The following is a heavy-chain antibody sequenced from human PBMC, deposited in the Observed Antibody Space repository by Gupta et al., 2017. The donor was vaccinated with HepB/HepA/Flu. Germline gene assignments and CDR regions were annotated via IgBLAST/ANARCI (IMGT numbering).Heavy chain of an antibody. CDR3: ASVRPTGSYDFWSGYYKHNWFDP. CDR1: GGSISSSSYY. D-gene: IGHD3-3*01. J-gene: IGHJ5*02. CDR2: IYYSGST. Sequence: QLQLQESGPGLVKPSETLSLTCTVSGGSISSSSYYWGWIRQPPGKGLEWIGSIYYSGSTYYNPSLKSRVTISVDTSKNQFSLKLSAVTAADTAVYYCASVRPTGSYDFWSGYYKHNWFDPWGQGTLVTVSS. V-gene: IGHV4-39*01.